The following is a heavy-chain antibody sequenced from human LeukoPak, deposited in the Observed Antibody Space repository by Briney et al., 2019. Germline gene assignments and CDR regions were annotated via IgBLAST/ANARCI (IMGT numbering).Heavy chain of an antibody. CDR2: IKQDGSDK. D-gene: IGHD4-17*01. Sequence: GEPLRLSCAASGFTFSDYWMRWFRQAPAEGLDWVANIKQDGSDKYYVYSVKGRFTISRDNAKNSLYLQMNSLRAEVTAVYYCARDYGDYWGQGILVTVSS. CDR3: ARDYGDY. J-gene: IGHJ4*02. CDR1: GFTFSDYW. V-gene: IGHV3-7*01.